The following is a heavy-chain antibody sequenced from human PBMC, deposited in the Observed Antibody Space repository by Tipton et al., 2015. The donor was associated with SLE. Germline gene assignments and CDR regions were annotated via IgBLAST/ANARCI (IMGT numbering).Heavy chain of an antibody. V-gene: IGHV3-30*14. J-gene: IGHJ4*02. Sequence: SLRLSCAASGFTFSSYAMHWVRQAPGKGLEWVAVISYDGSNRYYADSVKGRFTISRDNSKNTLYLQMNSLRAEDTAVYYCARALDSSGWYYFDYWGQGTLVTVSS. CDR1: GFTFSSYA. CDR2: ISYDGSNR. D-gene: IGHD6-19*01. CDR3: ARALDSSGWYYFDY.